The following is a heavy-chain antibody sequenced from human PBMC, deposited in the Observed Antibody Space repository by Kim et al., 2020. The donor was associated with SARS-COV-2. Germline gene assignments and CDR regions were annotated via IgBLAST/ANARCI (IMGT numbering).Heavy chain of an antibody. CDR2: ISGDSVTT. Sequence: GGSLRLSCVASGFTFNDYTIHWVRQAPGKGLEWVSLISGDSVTTKYVDSVKGRFTISRDNNKNSLYLQMNSLRTEDTALYYCAADMGYYDPYWGQGTRVTVSS. V-gene: IGHV3-43*02. D-gene: IGHD3-3*01. CDR1: GFTFNDYT. J-gene: IGHJ4*02. CDR3: AADMGYYDPY.